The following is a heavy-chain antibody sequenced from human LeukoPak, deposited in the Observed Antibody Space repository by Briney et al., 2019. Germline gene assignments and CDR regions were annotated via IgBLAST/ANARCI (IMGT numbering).Heavy chain of an antibody. Sequence: SETLSLTCTVSGGSISSRLYYWGWIRQPPGRGLEWIASIYSSGSTYYNPSLRSRVTISIDTSKNQFSLKLSSVTAADTAVYYCASPNGSGYFDYWGQGTLVTVSS. CDR1: GGSISSRLYY. V-gene: IGHV4-39*01. CDR2: IYSSGST. CDR3: ASPNGSGYFDY. D-gene: IGHD3-3*01. J-gene: IGHJ4*02.